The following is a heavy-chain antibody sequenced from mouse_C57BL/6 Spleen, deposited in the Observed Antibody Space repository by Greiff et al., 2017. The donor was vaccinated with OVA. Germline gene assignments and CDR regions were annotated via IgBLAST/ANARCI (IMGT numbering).Heavy chain of an antibody. V-gene: IGHV1-47*01. Sequence: VQLQESGAELVKPGASVKMSCKASGYTFTTYPIEWMKQNHGKSLEWIGNFHPYNDDTKYNEKFKGKATLTVEKSSSTVYLELSRLTSDDSAVYYCARRGTYYGSSYDYFDYWGQGTTLTVSS. J-gene: IGHJ2*01. CDR1: GYTFTTYP. D-gene: IGHD1-1*01. CDR3: ARRGTYYGSSYDYFDY. CDR2: FHPYNDDT.